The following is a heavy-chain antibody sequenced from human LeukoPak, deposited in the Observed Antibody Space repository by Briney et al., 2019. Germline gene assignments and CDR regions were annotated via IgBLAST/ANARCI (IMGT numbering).Heavy chain of an antibody. V-gene: IGHV3-33*08. CDR3: AREGIGARPGFDY. D-gene: IGHD6-6*01. J-gene: IGHJ4*02. Sequence: GRSLRLSCAASGFTFSSYGMHWVRQAPGKGLEWVAVIWYGGSNKYYADSVKGRFTISRDNSKNTLYLQMNSLRAEDTAVYYCAREGIGARPGFDYWGQGTLVTVSS. CDR2: IWYGGSNK. CDR1: GFTFSSYG.